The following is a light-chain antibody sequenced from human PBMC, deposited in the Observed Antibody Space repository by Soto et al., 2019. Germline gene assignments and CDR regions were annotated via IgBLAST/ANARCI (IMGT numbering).Light chain of an antibody. CDR1: QSVSSS. CDR2: GAS. J-gene: IGKJ1*01. CDR3: LQYHYWPWT. V-gene: IGKV3-15*01. Sequence: EIVMTQSPATLSVSPGERATLSCRASQSVSSSLAWYQQKPGQAPRLLIYGASTRATGIPARFSGSGSGTEFTLTISSLQSEDLGVYYCLQYHYWPWTFGQGTKVDI.